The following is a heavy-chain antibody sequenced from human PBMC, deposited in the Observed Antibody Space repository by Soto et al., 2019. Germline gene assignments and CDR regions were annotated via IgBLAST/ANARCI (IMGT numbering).Heavy chain of an antibody. CDR3: AKDEGGRGYDFCSGYEY. J-gene: IGHJ4*02. CDR1: GFTFSSYA. Sequence: EVQLLESGGGLVQPGGSLRLSCAASGFTFSSYAMSWVRQAPGKGLEWVSAISGSGGSTYYADSVTGRFTISRDNSKNTLYLKMNSLRAEDTAVYYCAKDEGGRGYDFCSGYEYWGQGTLVTVSS. V-gene: IGHV3-23*01. CDR2: ISGSGGST. D-gene: IGHD3-3*01.